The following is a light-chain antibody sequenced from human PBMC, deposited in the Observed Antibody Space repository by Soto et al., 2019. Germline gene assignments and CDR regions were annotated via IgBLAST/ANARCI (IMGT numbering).Light chain of an antibody. CDR2: GAS. J-gene: IGKJ5*01. V-gene: IGKV3-20*01. Sequence: EILLTQSPDTLSLSPGERATLSCRAAQSVCTRLAWYQHKTGQAPRLLISGASSRATGIPDRFTGSGSETSFTLTISRLEPEDFALYYCQHYQSGHPIAFGQGTRLEIK. CDR3: QHYQSGHPIA. CDR1: QSVCTR.